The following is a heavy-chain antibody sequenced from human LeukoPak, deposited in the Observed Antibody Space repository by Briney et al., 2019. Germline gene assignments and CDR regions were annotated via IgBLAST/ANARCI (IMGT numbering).Heavy chain of an antibody. V-gene: IGHV3-7*03. CDR2: IKEDGSVK. J-gene: IGHJ4*02. D-gene: IGHD6-19*01. CDR3: ARDSTWLLDY. Sequence: GGSLRLSCTASGFTFSSHWMTWVRQPPGKGLEWVANIKEDGSVKYYVDSVKGRFTISRDNTKNALYLQMNSLRADDTAVYFCARDSTWLLDYWGQGTLITVFS. CDR1: GFTFSSHW.